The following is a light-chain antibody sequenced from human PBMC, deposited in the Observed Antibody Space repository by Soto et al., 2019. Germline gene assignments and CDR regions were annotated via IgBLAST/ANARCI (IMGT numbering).Light chain of an antibody. CDR1: QSVSSSY. CDR2: GAS. J-gene: IGKJ1*01. CDR3: QQYGSSPE. Sequence: EIVLTQSPGTLSLSPGERATLSCRASQSVSSSYLAWYQQKPGQAPSLPIYGASSRATGIPDRFSGSGCGTDFTLTISRLECEDFAVYYCQQYGSSPEFGQGTKVESK. V-gene: IGKV3-20*01.